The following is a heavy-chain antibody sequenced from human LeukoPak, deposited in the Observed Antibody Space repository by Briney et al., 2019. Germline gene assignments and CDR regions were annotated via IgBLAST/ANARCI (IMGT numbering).Heavy chain of an antibody. V-gene: IGHV4-39*07. CDR3: ARSHHNAFDI. Sequence: SETLSLTCTVSGGSISSSSYYWGWIRQPPGKGLEWIGSIYYSGSTNYNPSLKSRVTISVDTSKNQFSLKLSSVTAADTAVYYCARSHHNAFDIWGQGTMVTVSS. J-gene: IGHJ3*02. CDR1: GGSISSSSYY. CDR2: IYYSGST.